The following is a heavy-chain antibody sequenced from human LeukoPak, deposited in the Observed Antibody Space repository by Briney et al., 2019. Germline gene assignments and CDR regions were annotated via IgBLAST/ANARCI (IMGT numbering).Heavy chain of an antibody. CDR2: INPSGGST. CDR3: ARGDSVGIQLWYTLYYFDY. D-gene: IGHD5-18*01. CDR1: GYTFTNYY. J-gene: IGHJ4*02. Sequence: ASVKVSCKASGYTFTNYYMHWVRQAPGQGLEWMGIINPSGGSTNYAQKFQDRVTLTRDTSTSTVYMELSSLRSEDTAEYYCARGDSVGIQLWYTLYYFDYWGQGTLVTVST. V-gene: IGHV1-46*01.